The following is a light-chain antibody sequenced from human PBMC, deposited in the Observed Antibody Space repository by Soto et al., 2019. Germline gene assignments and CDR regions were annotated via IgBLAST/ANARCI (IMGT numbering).Light chain of an antibody. CDR2: AAS. J-gene: IGKJ4*01. CDR1: ENIFKY. CDR3: QHYNTRSIA. Sequence: DIQMIQSPATLSASVGDRITITCRASENIFKYVAWYQQTSGSAPNLFSYAASDRERGVPSSFRGSGSGTEFSLTIDNLQPNDSATYFCQHYNTRSIAFGGGTKV. V-gene: IGKV1-5*01.